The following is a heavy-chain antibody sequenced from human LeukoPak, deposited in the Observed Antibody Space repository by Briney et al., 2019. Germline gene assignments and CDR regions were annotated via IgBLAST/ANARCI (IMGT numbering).Heavy chain of an antibody. CDR1: GFTFSSYA. CDR2: ISGSGGST. J-gene: IGHJ6*02. D-gene: IGHD2-2*01. CDR3: AKIGGDCSSTSCYGRMFSYYGMDV. V-gene: IGHV3-23*01. Sequence: GASLRLSCAASGFTFSSYAMSWVRQAPGKGLEWVSAISGSGGSTYYADSVKGRFTISRDNSKNTLYLQVNSLRAEDTAVYYCAKIGGDCSSTSCYGRMFSYYGMDVWGQGTTVTVSS.